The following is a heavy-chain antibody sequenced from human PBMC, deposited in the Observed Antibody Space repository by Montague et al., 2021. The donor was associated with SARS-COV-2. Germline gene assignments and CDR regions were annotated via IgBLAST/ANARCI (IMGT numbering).Heavy chain of an antibody. V-gene: IGHV3-33*08. CDR3: AREYSAPRWFGEYNRYGMDV. Sequence: SLRLSCAASGFTFSSYDMHWVRQAPGKGLEWVAVIWYDGSNQYYGDSLKGRFTISRDNSKNTLYLQMNSLRAEDTAVYYCAREYSAPRWFGEYNRYGMDVWGQGT. CDR2: IWYDGSNQ. J-gene: IGHJ6*02. CDR1: GFTFSSYD. D-gene: IGHD3-10*01.